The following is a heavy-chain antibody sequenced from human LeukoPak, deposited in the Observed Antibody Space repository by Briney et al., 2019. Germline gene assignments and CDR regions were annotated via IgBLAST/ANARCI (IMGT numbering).Heavy chain of an antibody. J-gene: IGHJ6*02. D-gene: IGHD2-8*01. Sequence: GESPKISCNGSGYSFTSYWIGWVRQMPGKGLEWMGIIYPGDSDTRYSPSFQGQVTISADKSISTAYLQWSSLKASDTAMYYCARQKNGAYYYYGMDVWGQGTTVTVSS. CDR2: IYPGDSDT. CDR1: GYSFTSYW. V-gene: IGHV5-51*01. CDR3: ARQKNGAYYYYGMDV.